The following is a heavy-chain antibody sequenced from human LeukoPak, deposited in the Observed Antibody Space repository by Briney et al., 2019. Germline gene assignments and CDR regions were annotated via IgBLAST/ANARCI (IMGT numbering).Heavy chain of an antibody. CDR2: ITDAVGST. Sequence: HPGGSLRLSCAASGFTFSSYAMSWVRQAPGKGLEWVSAITDAVGSTHYADSVKGRFTISSDNSKNTVYLQMNSLRPEDMAVYYCAKEIFSGLLYIDYWGQGTLVTVSS. V-gene: IGHV3-23*01. CDR1: GFTFSSYA. D-gene: IGHD5-12*01. J-gene: IGHJ4*02. CDR3: AKEIFSGLLYIDY.